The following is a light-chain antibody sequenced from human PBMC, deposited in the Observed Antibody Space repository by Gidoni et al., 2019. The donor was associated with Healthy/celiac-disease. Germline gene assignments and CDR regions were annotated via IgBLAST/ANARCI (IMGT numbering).Light chain of an antibody. CDR2: EVS. V-gene: IGLV2-14*01. J-gene: IGLJ2*01. CDR1: SSDVGGYNY. CDR3: SSYTSSSTLAV. Sequence: QSALPQPVSLSGSPGQSITISCTGTSSDVGGYNYVSWYQQHPGKAPKLMIYEVSNRPSGVSNRFSGSKSGNTASLTISGLQAEDEADYYCSSYTSSSTLAVFGGGTKLTVL.